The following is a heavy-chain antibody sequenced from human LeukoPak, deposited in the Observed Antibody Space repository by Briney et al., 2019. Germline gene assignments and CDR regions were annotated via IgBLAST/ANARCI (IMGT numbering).Heavy chain of an antibody. J-gene: IGHJ5*02. D-gene: IGHD3-10*01. Sequence: GASVKVSCKASGYTFTGYYMHWVRQAPGQGLEWMGWINPNGGGTNYAQKFQGRVTMTRDTSISTAYMELSRLRSDDTAVYYCARAGDRDYYGSGSYYWFDPWGQGTLVTVSS. CDR3: ARAGDRDYYGSGSYYWFDP. V-gene: IGHV1-2*02. CDR2: INPNGGGT. CDR1: GYTFTGYY.